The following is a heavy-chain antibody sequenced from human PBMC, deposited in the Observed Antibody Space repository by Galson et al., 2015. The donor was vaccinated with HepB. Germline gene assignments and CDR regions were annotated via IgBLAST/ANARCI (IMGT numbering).Heavy chain of an antibody. CDR3: ARDWAETYYYDSSGYYPGH. CDR1: GGTFSSYA. D-gene: IGHD3-22*01. CDR2: IIPIFGTA. V-gene: IGHV1-69*13. Sequence: SVKVSCKASGGTFSSYAISWVRQAPGQGLEWMGGIIPIFGTANYAQKFQGRVTITADESTSTAYMELSSLRSEDTAVYYCARDWAETYYYDSSGYYPGHWGQGTLVTVSS. J-gene: IGHJ4*02.